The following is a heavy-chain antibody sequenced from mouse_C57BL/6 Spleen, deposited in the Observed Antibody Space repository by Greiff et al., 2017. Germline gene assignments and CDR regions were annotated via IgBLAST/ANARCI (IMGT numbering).Heavy chain of an antibody. CDR2: ISTDDGYT. Sequence: EVQVVQSGGDLVKPGGSLKLSCAASGFTFSSYSMSWVRQTPDKSLEWVATISTDDGYTYYPDSVKGRSTIPRDHASNTPYLQLSSLTSEDTAMYYCAEDALERCYGMDYWGQGTSVTVSS. V-gene: IGHV5-6*01. CDR3: AEDALERCYGMDY. J-gene: IGHJ4*01. CDR1: GFTFSSYS. D-gene: IGHD1-1*01.